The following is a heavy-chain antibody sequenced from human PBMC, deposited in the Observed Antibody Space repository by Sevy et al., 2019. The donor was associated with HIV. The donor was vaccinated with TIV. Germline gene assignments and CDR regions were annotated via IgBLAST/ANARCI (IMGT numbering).Heavy chain of an antibody. CDR1: GGTFSSYA. Sequence: ASVKVSCKASGGTFSSYAISWVRQAPGQGLEWMGGIIPIFGTANYAQKFQGRVTITADESTSTAYMELSSLRSEDTAVYYCARGTLGYTSNNWFDPWGQGTLVTVSS. CDR3: ARGTLGYTSNNWFDP. D-gene: IGHD2-15*01. J-gene: IGHJ5*02. CDR2: IIPIFGTA. V-gene: IGHV1-69*13.